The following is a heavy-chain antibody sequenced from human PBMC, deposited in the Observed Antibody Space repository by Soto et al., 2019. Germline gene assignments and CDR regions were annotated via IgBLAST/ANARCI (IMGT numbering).Heavy chain of an antibody. CDR2: IIPILGIA. CDR3: ARGSGIAVAGTPMAFDY. V-gene: IGHV1-69*02. D-gene: IGHD6-19*01. J-gene: IGHJ4*02. CDR1: GGTFSSYT. Sequence: SVKVSCKASGGTFSSYTISWVRQAPGQGLEWMGRIIPILGIANYAQKFQGRVTITADKSTSTAYMELSSLRSEDTAVYYCARGSGIAVAGTPMAFDYWGQGTLVTVSS.